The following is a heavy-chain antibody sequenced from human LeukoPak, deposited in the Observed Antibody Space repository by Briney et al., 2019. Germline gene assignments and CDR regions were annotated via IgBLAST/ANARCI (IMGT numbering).Heavy chain of an antibody. J-gene: IGHJ6*03. Sequence: VASVKVSCKASGYTFTSYAMHWVRQAPGQGLEWMGWINPNSGGTNYAQKFQGRVTMTRDTSISTAYMELSRLRSDDTAVYYCARDAVTSGDYYMDVWGKGTTVTVSS. CDR2: INPNSGGT. V-gene: IGHV1-2*02. CDR3: ARDAVTSGDYYMDV. D-gene: IGHD4-11*01. CDR1: GYTFTSYA.